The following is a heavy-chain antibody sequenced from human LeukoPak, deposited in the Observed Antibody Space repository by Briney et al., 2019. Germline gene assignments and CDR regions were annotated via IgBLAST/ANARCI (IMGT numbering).Heavy chain of an antibody. CDR1: GFTFSSYS. V-gene: IGHV3-48*01. D-gene: IGHD3-10*01. CDR2: ISSSSTTI. CDR3: AREDFYAAGGYSR. J-gene: IGHJ4*02. Sequence: GGSLRLSCAASGFTFSSYSMNWVRQPPGEGLEWVSHISSSSTTIYYADSVKGRFTISRHNAQNSLFLQMSSLRAADTAMYYCAREDFYAAGGYSRGGQGTMVTVSS.